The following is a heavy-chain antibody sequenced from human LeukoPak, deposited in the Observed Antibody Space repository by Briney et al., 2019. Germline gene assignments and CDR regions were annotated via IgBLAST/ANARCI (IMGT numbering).Heavy chain of an antibody. D-gene: IGHD3-22*01. V-gene: IGHV1-18*01. CDR1: GYTFTSYG. CDR3: ARGEGDSSGYYLLWFDY. CDR2: ISAYNGNT. J-gene: IGHJ4*02. Sequence: ASVKVSCKASGYTFTSYGISWVRQAPGQGLEWMGWISAYNGNTNYAQKLQGRVTMTTDTSTSTAYMELRSLRSDDAAVYYCARGEGDSSGYYLLWFDYWGQGTLVTVSS.